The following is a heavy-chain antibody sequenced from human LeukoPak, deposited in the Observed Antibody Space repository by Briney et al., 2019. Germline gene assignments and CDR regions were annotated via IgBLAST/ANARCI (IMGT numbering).Heavy chain of an antibody. V-gene: IGHV1-24*01. D-gene: IGHD3-16*02. CDR2: FDPEDGET. J-gene: IGHJ4*02. Sequence: ASVKVSCKVSGYTLTELSMHWARQAPGKGLEWMGGFDPEDGETIYAQKFQGRVTMTEDTSTDTAYMELSSLRSEDTAVYYCATYVWGSYRFDYWGQGTLVTVSS. CDR1: GYTLTELS. CDR3: ATYVWGSYRFDY.